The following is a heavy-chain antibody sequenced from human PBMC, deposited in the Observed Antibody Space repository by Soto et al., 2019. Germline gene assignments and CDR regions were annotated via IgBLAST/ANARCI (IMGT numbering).Heavy chain of an antibody. D-gene: IGHD5-18*01. CDR2: IYYSGST. Sequence: PSETLSLTCTVSGGSVSSGSYYWSWIRQPPGKGLEWIGYIYYSGSTNYNPSLKSRVTISVDTSKNQFSLKLSSVTAADTAVYYCARVGYITWVYFDYWGQGTLVTVSS. J-gene: IGHJ4*02. V-gene: IGHV4-61*01. CDR1: GGSVSSGSYY. CDR3: ARVGYITWVYFDY.